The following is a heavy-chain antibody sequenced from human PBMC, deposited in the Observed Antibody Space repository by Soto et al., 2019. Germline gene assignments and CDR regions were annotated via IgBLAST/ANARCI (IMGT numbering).Heavy chain of an antibody. J-gene: IGHJ3*01. D-gene: IGHD3-16*01. CDR1: WFSLSTSGVG. CDR2: IYWDDDN. V-gene: IGHV2-5*02. Sequence: QITLTQSGATLVKPTQTLTMTCTFLWFSLSTSGVGVGWIRSPPGKTLEWLALIYWDDDNRYSPSPKCRLTLTKHTSKDQVVLIVPNMDPVDTASYYCAHRESRDGGYAFDCWGQGKVVTFSS. CDR3: AHRESRDGGYAFDC.